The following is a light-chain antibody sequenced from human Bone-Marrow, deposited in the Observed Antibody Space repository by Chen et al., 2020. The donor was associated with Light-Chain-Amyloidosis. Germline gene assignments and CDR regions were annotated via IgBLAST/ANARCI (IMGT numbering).Light chain of an antibody. CDR2: DAS. CDR3: QQRSNWPPALT. CDR1: QSVGSY. V-gene: IGKV3-11*01. Sequence: EFVLTQSPATLSLSPGERATLSCRASQSVGSYLAWDQQKPGQAPRLLIYDASNRAIGIPARFSGSGSGTDFTLTISSLEPEDFAVYYCQQRSNWPPALTFGGGTKVEIK. J-gene: IGKJ4*01.